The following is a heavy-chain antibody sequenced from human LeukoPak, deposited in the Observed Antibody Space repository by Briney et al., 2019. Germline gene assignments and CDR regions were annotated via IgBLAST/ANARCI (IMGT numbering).Heavy chain of an antibody. J-gene: IGHJ4*02. D-gene: IGHD3-10*01. Sequence: GGSLRLSCAASGFTFSVYGMHWVRQAPVKGLEWVAVIWNDGSNKYYADSVKGRFTISRDNFKNTLYLQMNSMGAEDTTVYSCATASGPFDYWGQGTLVTVSS. V-gene: IGHV3-33*01. CDR3: ATASGPFDY. CDR1: GFTFSVYG. CDR2: IWNDGSNK.